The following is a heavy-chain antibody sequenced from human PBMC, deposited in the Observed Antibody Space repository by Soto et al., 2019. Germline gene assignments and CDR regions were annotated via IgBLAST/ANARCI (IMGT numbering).Heavy chain of an antibody. Sequence: ASVKVSCKASGYTFTSYGISWVRQAPGQGLEWMGWVSAYNGNTNYAQKLQGRVTMTTDTSTSTAYMELRSLRSDDTAVYYCARDGEWLVEDYYYYMDVPGKGTSLLVSS. V-gene: IGHV1-18*01. CDR1: GYTFTSYG. CDR2: VSAYNGNT. CDR3: ARDGEWLVEDYYYYMDV. J-gene: IGHJ6*03. D-gene: IGHD6-19*01.